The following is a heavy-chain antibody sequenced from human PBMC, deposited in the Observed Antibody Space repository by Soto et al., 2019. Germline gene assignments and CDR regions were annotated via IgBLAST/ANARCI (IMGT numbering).Heavy chain of an antibody. Sequence: GGSLRLSCAASGFTFTTYAISWVRQAPGKGLEWVSTITSAYTTYYADSVKGHFSISRDNSKNTVFLQMNSLRAEDTAVYYCARGRCSATGCSTKCYFDYWGLGTVVTVSS. D-gene: IGHD2-2*01. CDR1: GFTFTTYA. V-gene: IGHV3-23*01. CDR2: ITSAYTT. J-gene: IGHJ4*02. CDR3: ARGRCSATGCSTKCYFDY.